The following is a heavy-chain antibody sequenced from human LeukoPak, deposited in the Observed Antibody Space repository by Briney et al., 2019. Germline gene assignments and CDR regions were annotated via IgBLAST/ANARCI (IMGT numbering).Heavy chain of an antibody. CDR2: IWYDGSDK. CDR3: ARDRVLHYFDY. V-gene: IGHV3-33*08. J-gene: IGHJ4*02. CDR1: GFTVSSNY. D-gene: IGHD3-16*01. Sequence: GSLRLSCAASGFTVSSNYMTWVRQAPGKGLEWVAVIWYDGSDKYYADSVKGRFTISRDNSKNTLYLQMTSLRADDTAVYYCARDRVLHYFDYWGQGALVTVSS.